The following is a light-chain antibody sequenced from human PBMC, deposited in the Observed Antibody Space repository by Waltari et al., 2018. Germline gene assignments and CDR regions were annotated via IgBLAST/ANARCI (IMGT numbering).Light chain of an antibody. J-gene: IGLJ2*01. CDR1: NSNIGNNA. CDR3: AAWDDNLNAVV. Sequence: QSVLTQPPSVSEAPRQRVTISCSGSNSNIGNNAVNWYQQRPGKAPKLLIYYDDLLPSGVSDRFSGSKSGTSASLAISGLHSEDEAEYHCAAWDDNLNAVVFGGGTKLTVL. CDR2: YDD. V-gene: IGLV1-36*01.